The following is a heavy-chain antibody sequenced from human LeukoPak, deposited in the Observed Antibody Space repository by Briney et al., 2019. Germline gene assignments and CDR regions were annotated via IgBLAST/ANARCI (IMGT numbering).Heavy chain of an antibody. V-gene: IGHV3-7*05. D-gene: IGHD4-17*01. CDR1: GFTFSSYW. Sequence: GGSLRLSFAASGFTFSSYWMSWVRQAPGKGLEWVANIKQDGSEKYYVDSVKGRFTISRDNAKSSLYLQMNSLRAEDTAVYYCARDTYGDYAGFDYWGQGTLVTVSS. CDR3: ARDTYGDYAGFDY. J-gene: IGHJ4*02. CDR2: IKQDGSEK.